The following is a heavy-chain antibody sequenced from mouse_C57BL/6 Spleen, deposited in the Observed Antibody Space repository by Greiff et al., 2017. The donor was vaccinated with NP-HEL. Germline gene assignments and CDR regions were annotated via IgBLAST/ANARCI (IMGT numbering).Heavy chain of an antibody. CDR1: GYAFSSYW. Sequence: QVHVKQSGAELVKPGASVKISCKASGYAFSSYWMNWVKQRPGKGLEWIGQIYPGDGDTNYNGKFKGKATLTADKSSSTAYMQLSSLTSEDSAVYFCARYDYDFGYYAMDYWGQGTSVTVSS. V-gene: IGHV1-80*01. J-gene: IGHJ4*01. D-gene: IGHD2-4*01. CDR2: IYPGDGDT. CDR3: ARYDYDFGYYAMDY.